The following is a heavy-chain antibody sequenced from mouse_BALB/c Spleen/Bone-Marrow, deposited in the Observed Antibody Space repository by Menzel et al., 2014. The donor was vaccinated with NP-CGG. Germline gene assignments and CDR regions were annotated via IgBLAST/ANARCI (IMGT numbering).Heavy chain of an antibody. CDR1: GYTFTSYW. V-gene: IGHV1-7*01. CDR2: INPSTGYT. Sequence: QVHVKQSGAELAKPGASVKMSCKASGYTFTSYWMHWVKQRPGQGLEWIGYINPSTGYTEYNQKFKDKATLTADKSSSTAYMQLSSLTSEDSAVYYCARRDYWYFDVWGAGTTVTGSS. J-gene: IGHJ1*01. CDR3: ARRDYWYFDV.